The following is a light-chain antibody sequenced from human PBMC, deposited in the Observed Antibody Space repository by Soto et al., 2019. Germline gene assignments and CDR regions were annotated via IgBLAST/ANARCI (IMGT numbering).Light chain of an antibody. CDR1: QSISSY. V-gene: IGKV1-9*01. CDR2: AAS. CDR3: QQLNSYIT. J-gene: IGKJ5*01. Sequence: IEMTQSPSSLSASVGDRVTITCRASQSISSYLNWYQQKPGKAPKLLIYAASTLQSGVPSRFSGSGSGTEFTLTISSLQPEDFATYYCQQLNSYITFGQGTRLEI.